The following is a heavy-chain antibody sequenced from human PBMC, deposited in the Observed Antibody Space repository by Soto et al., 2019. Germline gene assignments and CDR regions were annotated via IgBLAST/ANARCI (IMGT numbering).Heavy chain of an antibody. CDR3: ARGYSSSATGPYFEY. V-gene: IGHV4-31*03. CDR1: AGSISSGGYY. D-gene: IGHD6-13*01. CDR2: IYYIGST. J-gene: IGHJ4*02. Sequence: SSTLSLTCTLSAGSISSGGYYCSFIHQHPVKGLELIGYIYYIGSTYYNPSLKSRVTISVDTSKNQFSLKLSSVTAADTAVYYCARGYSSSATGPYFEYWGQGTLVTVSS.